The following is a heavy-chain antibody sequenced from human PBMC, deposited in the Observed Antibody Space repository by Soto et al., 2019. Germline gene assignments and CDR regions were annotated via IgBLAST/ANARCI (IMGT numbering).Heavy chain of an antibody. J-gene: IGHJ5*02. CDR2: IYSDGNT. Sequence: GGSLRLSCAASGFTVSISYMTWVRQVPGKGLEWVSIIYSDGNTYYADSVKGRSTISRDNAKNSLYLQMNSLRDEDTAVYYCAREGTRGGFLNWFDPWGQGTLVTVSS. D-gene: IGHD3-10*01. V-gene: IGHV3-66*01. CDR3: AREGTRGGFLNWFDP. CDR1: GFTVSISY.